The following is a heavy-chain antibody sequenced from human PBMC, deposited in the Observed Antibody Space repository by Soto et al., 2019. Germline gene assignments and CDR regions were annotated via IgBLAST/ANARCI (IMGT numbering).Heavy chain of an antibody. CDR2: ISTDASST. CDR3: ARLPNKSPQN. J-gene: IGHJ1*01. Sequence: VQLVESGGGLVQPGGSLRLSCAASGFTFSSYWMHWVRQAPGKGLVWVSSISTDASSTSYADPVKGRFTISRDNAKNTLYLQMNSVRAGDTAVYYCARLPNKSPQNWGQGTLVIVSP. CDR1: GFTFSSYW. V-gene: IGHV3-74*01.